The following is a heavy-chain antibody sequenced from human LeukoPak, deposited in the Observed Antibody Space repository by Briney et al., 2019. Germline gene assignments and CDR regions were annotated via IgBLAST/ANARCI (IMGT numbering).Heavy chain of an antibody. Sequence: GGSLRLSCAASGFTFSSYGMHGVRQAPGKGLEWVGVISYDGSKKYYADSVKGRFTISRDNSKNTLYLQMNSLRAEDTAVYYCAKFRGDYGDYVRSFDHWGQGTLVTVSS. V-gene: IGHV3-30*18. CDR2: ISYDGSKK. CDR3: AKFRGDYGDYVRSFDH. CDR1: GFTFSSYG. J-gene: IGHJ5*02. D-gene: IGHD4-17*01.